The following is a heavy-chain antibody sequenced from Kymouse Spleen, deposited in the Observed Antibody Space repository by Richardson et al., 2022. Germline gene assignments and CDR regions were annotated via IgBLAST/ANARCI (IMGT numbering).Heavy chain of an antibody. V-gene: IGHV3-9*01. J-gene: IGHJ6*02. CDR2: ISWNSGSI. CDR1: GFTFDDYA. Sequence: EVQLVESGGGLVQPGRSLRLSCAASGFTFDDYAMHWVRQAPGKGLEWVSGISWNSGSIGYADSVKGRFTISRDNAKNSLYLQMNSLRAEDTALYYCAKDTYYYGSGSRGSPYYYYGMDVWGQGTTVTVSS. D-gene: IGHD3-10*01. CDR3: AKDTYYYGSGSRGSPYYYYGMDV.